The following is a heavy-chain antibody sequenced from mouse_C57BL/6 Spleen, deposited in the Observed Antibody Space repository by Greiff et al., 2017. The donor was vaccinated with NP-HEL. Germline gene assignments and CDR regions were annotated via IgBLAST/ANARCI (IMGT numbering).Heavy chain of an antibody. CDR2: INPSSGYT. J-gene: IGHJ3*01. V-gene: IGHV1-4*01. CDR3: ASLRSAWFAY. Sequence: QVHVKQSGAELARPGASVKMSCKASGYTFTSYTMHWVKQRPGQGLEWIGYINPSSGYTKYNQKFKDKATLTADKSSSTAYMQLSSLTSEDSAVYYCASLRSAWFAYWGQGTLVTVSA. D-gene: IGHD1-1*01. CDR1: GYTFTSYT.